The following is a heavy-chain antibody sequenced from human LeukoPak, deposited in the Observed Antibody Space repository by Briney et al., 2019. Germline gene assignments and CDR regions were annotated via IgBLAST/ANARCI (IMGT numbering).Heavy chain of an antibody. V-gene: IGHV3-20*04. CDR1: GFTFDDYG. CDR3: ARETQYYYDSIYFDY. CDR2: INWNGGST. D-gene: IGHD3-22*01. J-gene: IGHJ4*02. Sequence: PGGSLRLSCAASGFTFDDYGMSWVRHAPGKGLEWVSGINWNGGSTVYADSVKGRFTISRDNAKNSLYLQMNSLRAEDTALYYCARETQYYYDSIYFDYWGQGTLVTVSS.